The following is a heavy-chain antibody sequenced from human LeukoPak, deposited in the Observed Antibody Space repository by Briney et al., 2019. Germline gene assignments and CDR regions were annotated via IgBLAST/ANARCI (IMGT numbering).Heavy chain of an antibody. D-gene: IGHD4-23*01. J-gene: IGHJ4*02. V-gene: IGHV4-34*01. Sequence: SETLSLTCAVYGGSFSGYYWSWIRQPPGKGLEWIGEINHSGSTNYNPSPKSRVTISVDTSKNQFSLKLSSVTAADTAVYYCASSPINYGGNSAVRYWGQGTLVTVSS. CDR2: INHSGST. CDR1: GGSFSGYY. CDR3: ASSPINYGGNSAVRY.